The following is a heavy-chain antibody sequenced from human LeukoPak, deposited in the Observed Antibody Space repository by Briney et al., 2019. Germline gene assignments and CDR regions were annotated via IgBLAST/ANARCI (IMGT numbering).Heavy chain of an antibody. CDR1: GGSISSSSYY. V-gene: IGHV4-39*01. Sequence: SETLSLTCTVSGGSISSSSYYWGWIRQPPGKGREWIGSIYYSGSTYYNPSLKSRVTISVDTSKNQFSLKLSSVTAADTAVYYCARLSALTIFGVVTYYYGMDVWGQGTTVTVSS. J-gene: IGHJ6*02. CDR3: ARLSALTIFGVVTYYYGMDV. D-gene: IGHD3-3*01. CDR2: IYYSGST.